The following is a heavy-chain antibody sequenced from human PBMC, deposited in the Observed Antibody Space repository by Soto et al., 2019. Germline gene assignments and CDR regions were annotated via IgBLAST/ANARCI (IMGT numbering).Heavy chain of an antibody. D-gene: IGHD1-26*01. Sequence: ASVKVSCKASGGTFSSYAISWVRQAPGQGLEWMGGIIPIFGTANYAQKFQGRVTITADESTSTAYMELSSLRSEDTAVYYCARGTHGVGAIEYWGQGTLVTVSS. CDR3: ARGTHGVGAIEY. CDR1: GGTFSSYA. J-gene: IGHJ4*02. CDR2: IIPIFGTA. V-gene: IGHV1-69*13.